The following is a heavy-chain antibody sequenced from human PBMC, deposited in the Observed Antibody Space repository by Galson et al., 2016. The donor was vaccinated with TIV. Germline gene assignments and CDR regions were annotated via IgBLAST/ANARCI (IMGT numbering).Heavy chain of an antibody. J-gene: IGHJ5*02. CDR3: ARDGEGGSSDYDP. V-gene: IGHV1-46*01. CDR1: GYTFTGYF. Sequence: SVKVSCKASGYTFTGYFIHWVRQAPGQGLEWMGIINPSGGSTSYAQKFQGRVTMTRVTSTSTVYMELSSLRSEDTAVYYCARDGEGGSSDYDPWGQGTLVSVSS. CDR2: INPSGGST. D-gene: IGHD3-22*01.